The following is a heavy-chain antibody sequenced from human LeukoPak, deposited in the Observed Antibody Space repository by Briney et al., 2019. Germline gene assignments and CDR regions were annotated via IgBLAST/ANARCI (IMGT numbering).Heavy chain of an antibody. Sequence: QTGGSLRLSCAASGFTFSSYEMNWVRQAPGKGLEWVSYISSSGSTIYYADSVKGRFTISRDNAKNSLYLQMNSLRAEDAAVYYCARGDTTYYDILTGLQDAFDIWGQGTMVTVSS. CDR3: ARGDTTYYDILTGLQDAFDI. V-gene: IGHV3-48*03. D-gene: IGHD3-9*01. CDR1: GFTFSSYE. CDR2: ISSSGSTI. J-gene: IGHJ3*02.